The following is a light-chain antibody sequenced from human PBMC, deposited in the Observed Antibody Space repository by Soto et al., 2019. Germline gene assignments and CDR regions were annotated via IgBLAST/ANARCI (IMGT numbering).Light chain of an antibody. CDR3: QQSYSRT. Sequence: IQMTQSPSSLSASLGDRVTITCRASQSISTYLNWYQQKPGKAPKVLIYAASTLQSGVPSRFSGSGSETDFTLTISSLQPEDFATYYCQQSYSRTFGQGTKVDIK. CDR1: QSISTY. V-gene: IGKV1-39*01. CDR2: AAS. J-gene: IGKJ1*01.